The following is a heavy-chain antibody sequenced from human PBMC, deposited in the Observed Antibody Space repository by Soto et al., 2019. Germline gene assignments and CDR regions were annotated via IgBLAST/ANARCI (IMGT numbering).Heavy chain of an antibody. CDR1: GLTFSTYG. D-gene: IGHD2-15*01. J-gene: IGHJ6*02. CDR3: ASEYCSGGRCYYYGMDV. V-gene: IGHV3-33*01. CDR2: IWYDGSNK. Sequence: GGSLRLSCXASGLTFSTYGMHWVRQAPDKGLEWVAVIWYDGSNKYYADSVKGRFTISRDNSKNTLYLQMNSLRAEDTAVYYCASEYCSGGRCYYYGMDVWGQGTTVTVSS.